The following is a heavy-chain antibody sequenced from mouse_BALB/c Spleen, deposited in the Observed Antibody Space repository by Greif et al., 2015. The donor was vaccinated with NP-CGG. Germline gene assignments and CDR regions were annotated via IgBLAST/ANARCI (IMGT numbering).Heavy chain of an antibody. CDR1: GFTFTDYY. CDR2: IRNKANGYTT. Sequence: EVKLVESGGGLVQPGGSLRLSCATSGFTFTDYYMSWVRQPPGKALEWLGFIRNKANGYTTEYSASVKGRFTISRDNSQSILYLQMNTLRAEDSATYYCARVPLYYYGSSTGAMDYWGQGTSVTVSS. J-gene: IGHJ4*01. CDR3: ARVPLYYYGSSTGAMDY. D-gene: IGHD1-1*01. V-gene: IGHV7-3*02.